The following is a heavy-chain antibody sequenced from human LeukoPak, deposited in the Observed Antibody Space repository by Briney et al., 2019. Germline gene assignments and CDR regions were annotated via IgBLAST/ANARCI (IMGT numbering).Heavy chain of an antibody. J-gene: IGHJ5*02. CDR2: ILSKTSGGTT. Sequence: GGSLRLSCAASGFTFSNAWMNWVRQAPGKGLEWVGRILSKTSGGTTDYATPVKGRFTISRDDSKNMLYLHMNSLQIEDTAIYYCADYYASGSYPPWGQGTLVTVSS. V-gene: IGHV3-15*07. CDR1: GFTFSNAW. CDR3: ADYYASGSYPP. D-gene: IGHD3-10*01.